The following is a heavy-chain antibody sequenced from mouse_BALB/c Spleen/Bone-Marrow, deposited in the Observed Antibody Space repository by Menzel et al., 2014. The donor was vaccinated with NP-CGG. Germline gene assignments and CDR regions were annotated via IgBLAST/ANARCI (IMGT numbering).Heavy chain of an antibody. CDR2: IYPGASDT. V-gene: IGHV1-80*01. J-gene: IGHJ2*01. CDR1: GYAFSSYW. CDR3: ARGVISVAY. Sequence: QVQLKHSGAELVRPGSSVKISCKASGYAFSSYWMNWVKQRPGQGLEWLGQIYPGASDTDYNGKFKGKATLTADKSSNTAFVQLTSLTSEDSAVYFCARGVISVAYWGQGTTLTVSS.